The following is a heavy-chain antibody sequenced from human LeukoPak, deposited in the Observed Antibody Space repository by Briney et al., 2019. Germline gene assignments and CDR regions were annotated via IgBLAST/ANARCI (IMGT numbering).Heavy chain of an antibody. CDR2: ISGSSGYI. D-gene: IGHD6-13*01. Sequence: KSGRSLRLSCAASGFTFSNYNMNWVRQAPGKGLEWVSSISGSSGYIYYADSVKGRFSISRDNAKNSLYLQMNSLRAEDTAVYYCASDYSSSPALWYWGQGTLVTVSS. CDR1: GFTFSNYN. V-gene: IGHV3-21*01. J-gene: IGHJ4*02. CDR3: ASDYSSSPALWY.